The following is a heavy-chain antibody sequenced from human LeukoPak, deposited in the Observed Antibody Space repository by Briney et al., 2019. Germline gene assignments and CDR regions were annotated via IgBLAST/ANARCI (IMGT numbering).Heavy chain of an antibody. CDR1: GFTFSSYA. J-gene: IGHJ4*02. D-gene: IGHD3-9*01. CDR2: ISSNGGST. Sequence: PGGSLRLSCAASGFTFSSYAMHWVRQAPGKGLEYVSAISSNGGSTYYAKSVRGRFTISRDNSKNTLYLQMNSLRAEDTAVYYCARGPRYQILTGFIVGAMDDFDYWGQGTLVTVSS. V-gene: IGHV3-64*01. CDR3: ARGPRYQILTGFIVGAMDDFDY.